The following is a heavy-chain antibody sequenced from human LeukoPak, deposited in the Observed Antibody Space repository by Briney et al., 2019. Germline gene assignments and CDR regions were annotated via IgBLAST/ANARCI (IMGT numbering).Heavy chain of an antibody. D-gene: IGHD6-13*01. Sequence: ASVKVSCKASGGTFSSYAISWVRQAPGQGLEWMGGIIPIFGTANYAQKFQSRVTITTDESTSTAYMELSSLRSEDTAVYYCARGLSSSWYDEYFQHWGQGTLVTVSS. CDR1: GGTFSSYA. CDR2: IIPIFGTA. J-gene: IGHJ1*01. CDR3: ARGLSSSWYDEYFQH. V-gene: IGHV1-69*05.